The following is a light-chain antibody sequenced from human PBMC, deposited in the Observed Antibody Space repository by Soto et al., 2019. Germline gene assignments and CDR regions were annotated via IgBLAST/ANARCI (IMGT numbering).Light chain of an antibody. CDR1: SSNIGAGYD. V-gene: IGLV1-40*01. CDR2: GNS. Sequence: QSVLTQPPSVSGAPGQRVTISCTGSSSNIGAGYDVYWYQQLPGTAPKLLIYGNSNRPSGVPDRFSGSKSGTSASLAITGLQAEDEADYYCQSYDSSLSGGVFGGGTQLTVL. CDR3: QSYDSSLSGGV. J-gene: IGLJ3*02.